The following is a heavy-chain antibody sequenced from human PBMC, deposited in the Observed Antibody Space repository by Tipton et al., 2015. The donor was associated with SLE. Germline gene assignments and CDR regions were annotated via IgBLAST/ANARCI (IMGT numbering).Heavy chain of an antibody. CDR3: ARDSRYQLTYYYMDV. Sequence: TLSLTCSVSGGSMTGSYWSWVRQPPGRGLEWIGSIYYNGDTHYNPSLNSRVTISLDTSKNQFSLNLSSVTAADTAVYYCARDSRYQLTYYYMDVWGKGTTVTVSS. CDR1: GGSMTGSY. J-gene: IGHJ6*03. CDR2: IYYNGDT. D-gene: IGHD2-2*01. V-gene: IGHV4-59*12.